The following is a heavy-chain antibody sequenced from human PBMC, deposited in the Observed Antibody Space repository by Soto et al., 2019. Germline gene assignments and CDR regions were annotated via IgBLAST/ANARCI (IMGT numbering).Heavy chain of an antibody. J-gene: IGHJ4*02. Sequence: DVHLVESGGGLVQPGGSLRLSCAVSGFPFSTYAMHWVRQAPGKGLEWISYINSDSTTTFHADSVKGRFTVSRDNAKNSMYLQMRSLRHKDTAVDYCARDLSHWGQGTVVTVSS. V-gene: IGHV3-48*02. CDR3: ARDLSH. CDR1: GFPFSTYA. CDR2: INSDSTTT.